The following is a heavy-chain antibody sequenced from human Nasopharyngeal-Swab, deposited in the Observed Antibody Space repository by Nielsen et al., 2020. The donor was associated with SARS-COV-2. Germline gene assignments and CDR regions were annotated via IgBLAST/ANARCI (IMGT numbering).Heavy chain of an antibody. J-gene: IGHJ6*02. V-gene: IGHV3-21*01. CDR2: ISSSSSYI. CDR3: ARDGLDYDFWSAYFMDV. CDR1: GFTFNNYN. Sequence: GESLKISCAASGFTFNNYNFNWVRQAPGKGLEWVSSISSSSSYIYYADSVKGRFTISRDNAKNSLYLQMNSLRAEDTAVYYCARDGLDYDFWSAYFMDVWGRGTTATVSS. D-gene: IGHD3-3*01.